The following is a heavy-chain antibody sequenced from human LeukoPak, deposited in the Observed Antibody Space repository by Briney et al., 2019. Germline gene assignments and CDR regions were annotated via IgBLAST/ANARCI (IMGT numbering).Heavy chain of an antibody. Sequence: GGSLRLSCAASGFNFGTHWMTWVRQAPGKGLECVATIKRDGSEKYYVDSVKGRFTISRDNAKNLLYLQMNSLRAEDTAVYYCGTGWAVDFWGQGTLVTVSS. V-gene: IGHV3-7*01. CDR2: IKRDGSEK. CDR3: GTGWAVDF. J-gene: IGHJ4*02. CDR1: GFNFGTHW. D-gene: IGHD5-24*01.